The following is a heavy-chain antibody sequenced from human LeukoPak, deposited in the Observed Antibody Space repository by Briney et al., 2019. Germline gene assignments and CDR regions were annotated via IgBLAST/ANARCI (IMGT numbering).Heavy chain of an antibody. CDR3: ARGELRYFDWLTYYYYYGMDV. J-gene: IGHJ6*02. CDR2: IWYDGSNK. Sequence: GGSLRLSCVASGFTFSSYGMHWVRQAPGKGLEWVAVIWYDGSNKYYADSVKGRFTISRDNSKNTLYLQMNSLRAEDTAVYYCARGELRYFDWLTYYYYYGMDVWGQGTTVTVSS. D-gene: IGHD3-9*01. V-gene: IGHV3-33*01. CDR1: GFTFSSYG.